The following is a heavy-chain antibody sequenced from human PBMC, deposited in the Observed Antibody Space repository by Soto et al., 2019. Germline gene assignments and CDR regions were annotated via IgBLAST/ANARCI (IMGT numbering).Heavy chain of an antibody. CDR3: TTGAERKRNWYGKFAS. D-gene: IGHD1-1*01. CDR1: GFTFNNFA. Sequence: DVQLMESGGGVEQPGGSLRLSCAASGFTFNNFAMSWVRQAPGKGLEWVSAISGSGSNTYYADSVKGRFTISRDNSKNTVSLPMNSLRVEDPAVYHCTTGAERKRNWYGKFASWGQGPLVTVSS. CDR2: ISGSGSNT. V-gene: IGHV3-23*01. J-gene: IGHJ4*02.